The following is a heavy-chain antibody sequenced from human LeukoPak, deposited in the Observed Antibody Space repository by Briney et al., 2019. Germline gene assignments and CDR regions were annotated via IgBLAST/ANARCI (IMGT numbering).Heavy chain of an antibody. CDR3: AREWIDVGAAFDI. Sequence: PGRSLRLSCAASGSTFSSYAMHWVRQAPGKGLEWVAVISYDGSNKYYADSVKGRFTISRDNSKNTLYLQMNSLRAEDTAVYYCAREWIDVGAAFDIWGQGTMVTVSS. J-gene: IGHJ3*02. CDR1: GSTFSSYA. V-gene: IGHV3-30-3*01. D-gene: IGHD2-2*03. CDR2: ISYDGSNK.